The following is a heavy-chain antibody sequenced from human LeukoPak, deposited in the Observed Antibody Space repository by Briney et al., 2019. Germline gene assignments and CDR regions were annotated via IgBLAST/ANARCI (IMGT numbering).Heavy chain of an antibody. Sequence: SGGSLRLSCAASGFTFSSYSMNWVRQAPGKGLEWVPSISSSSSYIYYADSVKGRFTISRDNAKNSLYLQMNSLRAEDTAVCYCARERSYYGSGSYYENYWGQGTLVTVSS. J-gene: IGHJ4*02. CDR2: ISSSSSYI. V-gene: IGHV3-21*01. CDR3: ARERSYYGSGSYYENY. D-gene: IGHD3-10*01. CDR1: GFTFSSYS.